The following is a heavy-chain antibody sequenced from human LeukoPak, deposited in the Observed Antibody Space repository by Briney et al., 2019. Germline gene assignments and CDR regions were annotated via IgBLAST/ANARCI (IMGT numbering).Heavy chain of an antibody. V-gene: IGHV3-23*01. CDR3: ARDRWFGELLSRLFDY. D-gene: IGHD3-10*01. J-gene: IGHJ4*02. CDR1: GFTFSSYA. Sequence: PGGSLRLSCAASGFTFSSYAMSWVRQAPGKGLEWVSAISGSGGSTYYADSVKGRFTISRDNSKNTLYLQMNSLRAEDTAVYYCARDRWFGELLSRLFDYWGQGTLVTVSS. CDR2: ISGSGGST.